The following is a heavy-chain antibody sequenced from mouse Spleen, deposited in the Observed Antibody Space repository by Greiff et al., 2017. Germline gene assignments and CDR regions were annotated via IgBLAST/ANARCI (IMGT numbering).Heavy chain of an antibody. Sequence: QVQLQQPGAELVKPGASVKLSCKASGYTFTSYWMQWVKQRPRQGLEWIGEIDPSDSYTNYNQKFKGKATLTVDTSSSTAYMQLSSLTSEDSAVYYCARCPSGTAYWGQGTLVTVSA. V-gene: IGHV1-50*01. CDR1: GYTFTSYW. D-gene: IGHD4-1*01. J-gene: IGHJ3*01. CDR3: ARCPSGTAY. CDR2: IDPSDSYT.